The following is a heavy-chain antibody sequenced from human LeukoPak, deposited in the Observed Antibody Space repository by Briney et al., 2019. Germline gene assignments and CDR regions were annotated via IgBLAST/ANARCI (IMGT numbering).Heavy chain of an antibody. CDR1: GGSISGNY. Sequence: SETLSLTCTVSGGSISGNYRSWIRQTPGKGLEWIGFIHYSGITNYNPSLKSRVTISLDTSKNQFSLKVSSVTAADTAVYYCARREAVAMFDPWGQGTLVTVSS. V-gene: IGHV4-59*08. J-gene: IGHJ5*02. D-gene: IGHD6-19*01. CDR3: ARREAVAMFDP. CDR2: IHYSGIT.